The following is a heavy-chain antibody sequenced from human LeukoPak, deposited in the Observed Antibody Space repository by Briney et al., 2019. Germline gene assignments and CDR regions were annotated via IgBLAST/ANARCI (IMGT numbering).Heavy chain of an antibody. CDR2: TGSKAYAGPP. Sequence: GGSLRLSCATSGFTFGDYALSWVRQAPGKGLEWVGFTGSKAYAGPPEYAASVKGRFSISRDDSKTIVYLQMNSLKAEDTAVYYCTRNVRDPDMWGQGTMVTVSS. J-gene: IGHJ3*02. CDR1: GFTFGDYA. V-gene: IGHV3-49*04. D-gene: IGHD3-3*01. CDR3: TRNVRDPDM.